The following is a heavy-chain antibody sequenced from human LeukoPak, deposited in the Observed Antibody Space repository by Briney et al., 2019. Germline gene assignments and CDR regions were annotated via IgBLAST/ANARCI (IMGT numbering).Heavy chain of an antibody. CDR3: ASPGLNFWSGYSANFDY. CDR2: ISYDGSNK. J-gene: IGHJ4*02. V-gene: IGHV3-30*04. Sequence: PGGSLRLSCAASGFTFSSYAMHWVRQAPGKGLEWVAVISYDGSNKYYADSVKGRFTISRDNSKNTLYLQMNRLRAEDTAVYYCASPGLNFWSGYSANFDYWGQGTLVTVSS. CDR1: GFTFSSYA. D-gene: IGHD3-3*01.